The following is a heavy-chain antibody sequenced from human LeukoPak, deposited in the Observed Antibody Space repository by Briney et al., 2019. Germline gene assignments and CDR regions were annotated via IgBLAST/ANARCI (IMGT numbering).Heavy chain of an antibody. Sequence: ASVKVSCKASGGTFSSYAISWVRQAPGQGLEWMGGIIPIFGTANYAQKFQGRVTITADKSTSTAYMELSSLRSEDTAVYYCARTYGGNSRAFDIWGQGTMVTVPS. CDR3: ARTYGGNSRAFDI. D-gene: IGHD4-23*01. V-gene: IGHV1-69*06. CDR2: IIPIFGTA. CDR1: GGTFSSYA. J-gene: IGHJ3*02.